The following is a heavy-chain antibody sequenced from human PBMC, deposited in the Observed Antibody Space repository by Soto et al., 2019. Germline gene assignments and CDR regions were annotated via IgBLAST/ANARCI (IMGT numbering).Heavy chain of an antibody. V-gene: IGHV4-39*01. D-gene: IGHD4-17*01. J-gene: IGHJ6*03. CDR3: ARQGGSGTTVTIWYYYYYYMDV. CDR1: GGSISSSSYY. Sequence: LSETLSLTCTVSGGSISSSSYYWGWIRQPPGKGLEWIGSIYYSGSTYYNPSLKSRVTISVDTSKNQFSLKLSSVTAADTAVYYCARQGGSGTTVTIWYYYYYYMDVWGKGTTVTVSS. CDR2: IYYSGST.